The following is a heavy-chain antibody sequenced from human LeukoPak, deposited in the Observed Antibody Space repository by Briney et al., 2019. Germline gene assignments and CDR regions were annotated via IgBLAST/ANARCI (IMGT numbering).Heavy chain of an antibody. V-gene: IGHV1-69*05. D-gene: IGHD6-13*01. Sequence: ASVKVSCKASGGTFSSYAISWVRQAPGQGLEWVGGITPIFGTANYAQKFQGRVTITTDESTSTAYMELSSLRSEDTAVYYCARNRIAAAGFDYWGQGTLVTVSS. CDR2: ITPIFGTA. CDR3: ARNRIAAAGFDY. J-gene: IGHJ4*02. CDR1: GGTFSSYA.